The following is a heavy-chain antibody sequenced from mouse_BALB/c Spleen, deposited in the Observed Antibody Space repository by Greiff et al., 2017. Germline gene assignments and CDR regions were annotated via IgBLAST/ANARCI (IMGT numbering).Heavy chain of an antibody. CDR2: INPSNGGT. CDR3: TRWGDYDGGDY. J-gene: IGHJ4*01. V-gene: IGHV1S81*02. CDR1: GYTFTSYY. Sequence: VKLMESGAELVKPGASVKLSCKASGYTFTSYYMYWVKQRPGQGLEWIGEINPSNGGTNFNEKFKSKATLTVDKSSSTAYMQLSSLTSEDSAVYYCTRWGDYDGGDYWGQGTSVTVSS. D-gene: IGHD2-4*01.